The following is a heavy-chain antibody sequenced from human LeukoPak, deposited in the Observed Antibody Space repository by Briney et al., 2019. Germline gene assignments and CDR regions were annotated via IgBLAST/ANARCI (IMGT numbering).Heavy chain of an antibody. CDR3: ATDLFLVTAIVN. CDR2: FDPEDGET. J-gene: IGHJ4*02. Sequence: GASVKVSCKVSGYTLTELSMHWVRQAPGKGLEWMGGFDPEDGETIYAQKFQGRVTMTADTSTDTAYMELSSLRSEDTAVYYCATDLFLVTAIVNWGQGTLVTVSS. D-gene: IGHD2-21*02. CDR1: GYTLTELS. V-gene: IGHV1-24*01.